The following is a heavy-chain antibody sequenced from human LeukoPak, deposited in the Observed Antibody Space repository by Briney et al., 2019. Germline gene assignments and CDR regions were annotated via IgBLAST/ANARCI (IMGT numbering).Heavy chain of an antibody. CDR1: GFTFSSYS. CDR3: AREGYSGYDQVDY. Sequence: PGGSLRLSCAASGFTFSSYSMNWVRQAPGKGLVWVSRINSDGSSTSYADSVKGRFTISRDNAKNTLYLQMNSLRAEDTAVYYCAREGYSGYDQVDYWGQGTLVTVSS. D-gene: IGHD5-12*01. V-gene: IGHV3-74*01. CDR2: INSDGSST. J-gene: IGHJ4*02.